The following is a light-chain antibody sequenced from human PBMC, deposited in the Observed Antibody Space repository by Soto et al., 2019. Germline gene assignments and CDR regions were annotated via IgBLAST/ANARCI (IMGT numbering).Light chain of an antibody. CDR2: SND. V-gene: IGLV1-47*02. CDR3: ATWDDSLSAVV. CDR1: SRDIGDYNY. J-gene: IGLJ2*01. Sequence: QSVLTQPPSASGSPGQSVSISCTGTSRDIGDYNYVSWYQQHPGKAPKLLIYSNDQRPSGVPDRFSGSKSGTSASLAISGLRSEDEAEYYCATWDDSLSAVVFGGGTQLTVL.